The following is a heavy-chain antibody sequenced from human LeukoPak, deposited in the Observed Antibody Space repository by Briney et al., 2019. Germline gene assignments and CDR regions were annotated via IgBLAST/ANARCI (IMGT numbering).Heavy chain of an antibody. CDR2: IIPILGIA. D-gene: IGHD2-2*03. J-gene: IGHJ6*02. V-gene: IGHV1-69*04. CDR3: AREASAQRGYCSSTSCPGGYYYGMDV. CDR1: GGTFSSYT. Sequence: ASVNVSCKASGGTFSSYTISWVRQAPGQGLEWMGRIIPILGIANYAQKFQGRVTITADKSTSTAYMELSSLRSEDTAVYYCAREASAQRGYCSSTSCPGGYYYGMDVWGQGTTVTVSS.